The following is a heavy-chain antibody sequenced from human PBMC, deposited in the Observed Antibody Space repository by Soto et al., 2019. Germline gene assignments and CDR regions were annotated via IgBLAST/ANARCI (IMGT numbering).Heavy chain of an antibody. CDR2: IYTSASI. CDR3: ARDREAGYNFYYGMDV. J-gene: IGHJ6*02. CDR1: GAEINTYS. D-gene: IGHD6-19*01. Sequence: SETLSLTCSVSGAEINTYSWTWIRQPAGKGLERIGRIYTSASINYNPSLKGRVTLSVDTSTNQVSLRLASVTAADTAIYYCARDREAGYNFYYGMDVWGQGTTVTVSS. V-gene: IGHV4-4*07.